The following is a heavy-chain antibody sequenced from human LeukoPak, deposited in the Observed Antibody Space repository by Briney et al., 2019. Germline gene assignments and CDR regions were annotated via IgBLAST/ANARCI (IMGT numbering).Heavy chain of an antibody. CDR1: GGTFSSYA. J-gene: IGHJ4*02. D-gene: IGHD2-21*02. CDR3: ALVTAILEWDY. Sequence: SVKVSCKASGGTFSSYAISWVRQAPGQGLKWMGRIIPILGIANYAQKFQGRVTITADKSTSTAYMELSSLRSEDTAVYYCALVTAILEWDYWGQGTLVTVSS. V-gene: IGHV1-69*04. CDR2: IIPILGIA.